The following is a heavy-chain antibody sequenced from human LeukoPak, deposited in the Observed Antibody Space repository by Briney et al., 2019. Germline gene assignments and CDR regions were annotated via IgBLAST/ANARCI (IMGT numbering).Heavy chain of an antibody. CDR1: GFTFSGFW. CDR2: LHSDGSNT. V-gene: IGHV3-74*01. J-gene: IGHJ4*02. D-gene: IGHD1-26*01. CDR3: ARDSGGYPGHFDY. Sequence: GGSLRLSCAASGFTFSGFWMHSVRQAPGKGQVWISRLHSDGSNTDYADSVKGRFTISRDNAKNTLYLQMNSLSAEDTAVYYCARDSGGYPGHFDYWGQGTLVTVSS.